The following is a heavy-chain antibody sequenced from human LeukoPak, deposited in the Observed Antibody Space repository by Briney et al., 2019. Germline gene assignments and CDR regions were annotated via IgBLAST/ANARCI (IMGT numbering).Heavy chain of an antibody. Sequence: AGGSLRLSCAASGFTFSSYWMHWVRQAPGKGLEYVSAISSNGGRTYYANSVKGRFTISRDNSRNTLYLQMGSLRAEDMAVYYCATYYYDSGGFHFHHWGQGTLVTVSS. CDR2: ISSNGGRT. CDR1: GFTFSSYW. J-gene: IGHJ1*01. D-gene: IGHD3-22*01. CDR3: ATYYYDSGGFHFHH. V-gene: IGHV3-64*01.